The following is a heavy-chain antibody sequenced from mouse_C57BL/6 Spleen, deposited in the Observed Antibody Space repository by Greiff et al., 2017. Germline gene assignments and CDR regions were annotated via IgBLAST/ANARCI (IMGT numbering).Heavy chain of an antibody. CDR2: IDPETGGT. CDR1: GYTFTDYE. J-gene: IGHJ3*01. Sequence: QVQLQQSGAELVRPGASVTLSCKASGYTFTDYEMHWVKQTPVHGLEWIGAIDPETGGTAYNQKFKGKDILTADKSSSTAYMELRSLSSEYSAVYYCTRERDSSGPAWFAYWGRGTLVTVSA. V-gene: IGHV1-15*01. D-gene: IGHD3-2*01. CDR3: TRERDSSGPAWFAY.